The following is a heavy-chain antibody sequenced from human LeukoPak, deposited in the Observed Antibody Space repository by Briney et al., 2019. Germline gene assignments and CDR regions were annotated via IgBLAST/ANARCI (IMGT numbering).Heavy chain of an antibody. CDR3: ARDDRDGYNSWGHAFDI. D-gene: IGHD5-24*01. V-gene: IGHV1-69*05. Sequence: SVKVSCKASGGTFSSYAISWVGQTPGQALEWMGRIIPIFGTANYAQKFQGRVTITTDESTSTADMELSSLRSEDTAVYYCARDDRDGYNSWGHAFDIWGQGTMVTVSS. J-gene: IGHJ3*02. CDR1: GGTFSSYA. CDR2: IIPIFGTA.